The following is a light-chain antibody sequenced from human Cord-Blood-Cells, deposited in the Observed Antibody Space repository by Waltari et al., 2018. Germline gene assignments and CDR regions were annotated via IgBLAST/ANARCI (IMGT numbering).Light chain of an antibody. Sequence: SYELTQPSSVSVSPGQTARITCSGDVLAKKYARWFQQKPGQAPVLVIYKDGERPPGIPERFSGSSSGTTVTLTISGAQVEDEADYYCYSAADNNRVFGGGTKLTVL. CDR3: YSAADNNRV. V-gene: IGLV3-27*01. J-gene: IGLJ3*02. CDR2: KDG. CDR1: VLAKKY.